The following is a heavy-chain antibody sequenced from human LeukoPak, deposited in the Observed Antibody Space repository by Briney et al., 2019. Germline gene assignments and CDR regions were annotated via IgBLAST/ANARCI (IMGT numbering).Heavy chain of an antibody. J-gene: IGHJ4*02. V-gene: IGHV4-59*12. CDR2: IYHSGST. CDR3: ARDKVYFYCSGGSCYWSYYFDY. Sequence: SETLSLTCTVSGGSISSYYWSWIRQPPGKGLEWSGSIYHSGSTYYNPSLKSRVTISVDTSKNQFSLKLSSVTAADTAVYYCARDKVYFYCSGGSCYWSYYFDYWGQGTLVTVSS. CDR1: GGSISSYY. D-gene: IGHD2-15*01.